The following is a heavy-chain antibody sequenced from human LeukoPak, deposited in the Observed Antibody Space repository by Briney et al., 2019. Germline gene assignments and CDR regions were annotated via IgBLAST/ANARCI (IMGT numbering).Heavy chain of an antibody. CDR2: VSVYYGNT. Sequence: ASVKVSCQASRYTFTSYGISWVRQPPGQGLEWMGWVSVYYGNTKYAQKIQGRVSMTTDTSTSTAYMELRSLRSDDTAVYYCATSITAAPNLYYFDYWGQGTLVTVSS. CDR1: RYTFTSYG. V-gene: IGHV1-18*01. CDR3: ATSITAAPNLYYFDY. J-gene: IGHJ4*02. D-gene: IGHD6-25*01.